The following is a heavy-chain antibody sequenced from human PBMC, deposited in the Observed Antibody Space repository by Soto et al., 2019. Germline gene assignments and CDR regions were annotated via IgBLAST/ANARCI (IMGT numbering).Heavy chain of an antibody. D-gene: IGHD5-18*01. CDR3: TTAFDTAMDSHFDS. V-gene: IGHV3-72*01. J-gene: IGHJ4*02. Sequence: GGSLRLSCAGSGFTLSDHYIDWVRQAPGKGLEWVGRSRDKVNDYGTVYAASVKGRFIVSRDDSNNTAYLQMNRLKTEDTAVYYCTTAFDTAMDSHFDSWGQGTPVTVSS. CDR2: SRDKVNDYGT. CDR1: GFTLSDHY.